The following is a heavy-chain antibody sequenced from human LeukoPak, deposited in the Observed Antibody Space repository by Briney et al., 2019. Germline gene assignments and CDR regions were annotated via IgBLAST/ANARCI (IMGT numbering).Heavy chain of an antibody. V-gene: IGHV3-48*02. Sequence: PGGSLRLSCAASGFTLSSYSMNWVRQAPGKGLEWISCISSRNNLIYYADSVKGRFTISRDNAKDSPYLQMNSLRDEDTAVYYCARGGIVGATSFDYWGQGTLVTVSS. D-gene: IGHD1-26*01. CDR3: ARGGIVGATSFDY. J-gene: IGHJ4*02. CDR1: GFTLSSYS. CDR2: ISSRNNLI.